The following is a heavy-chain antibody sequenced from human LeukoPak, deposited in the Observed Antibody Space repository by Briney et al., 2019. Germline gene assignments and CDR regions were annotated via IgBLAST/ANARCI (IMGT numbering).Heavy chain of an antibody. Sequence: SETLSLTCTVSGGSISSSSYYWGWIRQPPGKGLEWIGSIYYSGSTYYNPSLKSRVTISVDTSKNQFSLKLSSVTAADTAVYYCARGPMIVGGNYFDYWGQGTLVTVSS. J-gene: IGHJ4*02. D-gene: IGHD3-22*01. V-gene: IGHV4-39*01. CDR3: ARGPMIVGGNYFDY. CDR2: IYYSGST. CDR1: GGSISSSSYY.